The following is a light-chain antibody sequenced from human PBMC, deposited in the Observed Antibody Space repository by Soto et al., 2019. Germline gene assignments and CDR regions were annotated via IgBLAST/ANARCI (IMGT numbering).Light chain of an antibody. CDR3: QSYAISMSQV. CDR1: SSNIGAGYD. Sequence: QSVLTQPPSVSGAPGQRVTISCTGRSSNIGAGYDVHWYQQLPGTAPKLLIYGNSNRPSGVPDRFSGSKSGTSASLAITGLQAEDEADYYCQSYAISMSQVFGGGTKLTVL. V-gene: IGLV1-40*01. J-gene: IGLJ2*01. CDR2: GNS.